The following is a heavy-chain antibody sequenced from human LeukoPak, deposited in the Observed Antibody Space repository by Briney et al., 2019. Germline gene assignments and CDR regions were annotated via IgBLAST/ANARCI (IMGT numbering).Heavy chain of an antibody. CDR2: INHSGRT. Sequence: PSETLSLTCAVSGGSFSGYYWTWIRQPPGKGLEWIGEINHSGRTNYNPSLKSRVIMSVDTSKNQFSLKLSSVTAADTAVYYYARPLGYCSDSRCPQSWFDPWGQGTLVTVSS. CDR1: GGSFSGYY. J-gene: IGHJ5*02. V-gene: IGHV4-34*01. CDR3: ARPLGYCSDSRCPQSWFDP. D-gene: IGHD2-15*01.